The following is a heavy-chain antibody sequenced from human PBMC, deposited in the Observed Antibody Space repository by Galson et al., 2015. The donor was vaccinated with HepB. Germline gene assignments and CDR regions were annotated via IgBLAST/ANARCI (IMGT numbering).Heavy chain of an antibody. Sequence: SLRLSCAASGFTFSSYAMSWVRQAPGKGLEWVSAISGSGGSTYYADSVKGRFTISRDNSKNTLYLQMNSLRAEDTAVYYCAKVGDSSSFIDYFDYWGQGTLVTVSS. CDR2: ISGSGGST. CDR1: GFTFSSYA. J-gene: IGHJ4*02. D-gene: IGHD6-13*01. CDR3: AKVGDSSSFIDYFDY. V-gene: IGHV3-23*01.